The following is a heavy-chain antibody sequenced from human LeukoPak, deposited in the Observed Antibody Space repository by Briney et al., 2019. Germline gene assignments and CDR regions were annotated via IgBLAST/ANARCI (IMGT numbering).Heavy chain of an antibody. Sequence: GGSLRLSCAASGFTFSSYAMSWVRQAPGKGLEWVSVISGSGGSTNYADSVKGRFTISRDNAKNSLYLQMNSLRAEDTAVYYCARGYSYGWGPDYWGQGTLVTVSS. J-gene: IGHJ4*02. V-gene: IGHV3-23*01. CDR2: ISGSGGST. D-gene: IGHD5-18*01. CDR1: GFTFSSYA. CDR3: ARGYSYGWGPDY.